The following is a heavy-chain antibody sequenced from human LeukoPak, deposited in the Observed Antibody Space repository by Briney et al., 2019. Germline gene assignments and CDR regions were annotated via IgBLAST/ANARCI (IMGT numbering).Heavy chain of an antibody. CDR1: GFSFSSCA. CDR3: ARLMRGPWRIDS. CDR2: VSDDGNSR. D-gene: IGHD3-16*01. Sequence: GGSLRLSCAASGFSFSSCAMSWVRQAPGKGPQWVSGVSDDGNSRYYADSLKGRFTISRDNSANTVYLQMNNLADEDTAVYFCARLMRGPWRIDSWGQGTLVTVSS. J-gene: IGHJ5*01. V-gene: IGHV3-23*01.